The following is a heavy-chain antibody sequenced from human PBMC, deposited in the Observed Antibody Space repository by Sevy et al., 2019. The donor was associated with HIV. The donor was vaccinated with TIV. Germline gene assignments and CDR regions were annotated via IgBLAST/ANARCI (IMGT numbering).Heavy chain of an antibody. Sequence: GGSLRLSCGASGFTFSNYAMSWVRQAPGKAPEWVAGINNGGSTYYADSVKGRFTISRDNSKKMVFLQMNSLRAEDTAVYYCASVDTTMITDLDYWGQGALVTVSS. J-gene: IGHJ4*02. V-gene: IGHV3-23*01. CDR1: GFTFSNYA. CDR3: ASVDTTMITDLDY. D-gene: IGHD5-18*01. CDR2: INNGGST.